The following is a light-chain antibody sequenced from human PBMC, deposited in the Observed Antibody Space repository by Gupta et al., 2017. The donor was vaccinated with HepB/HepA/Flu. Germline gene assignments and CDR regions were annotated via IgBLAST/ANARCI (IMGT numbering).Light chain of an antibody. CDR3: SSYTSSITYV. CDR2: DVS. Sequence: QSALTQPPSVSGSPGQSVTLSCTGTSSDVGNYDRVSWYKQAPGTAPKVIIYDVSNRPSGVPNRFAGSKSGNTASLTISGLQAEDEADYYCSSYTSSITYVFGTGTKVTVL. CDR1: SSDVGNYDR. J-gene: IGLJ1*01. V-gene: IGLV2-18*02.